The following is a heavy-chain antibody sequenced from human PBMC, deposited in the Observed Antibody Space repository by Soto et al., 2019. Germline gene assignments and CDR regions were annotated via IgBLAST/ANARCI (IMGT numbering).Heavy chain of an antibody. V-gene: IGHV3-9*01. CDR1: GFSFDDYG. D-gene: IGHD2-2*03. J-gene: IGHJ4*02. Sequence: EVQLVESGGCSVQPGGSLRLSCAASGFSFDDYGMHWVRKGPGKGLEWVSGISWNSGDIYYADSVKGRFTISRDNAKRSLYLQMNSLRTEDTALYYCAKDNDLDRDGPFDYWGQGILVTVSS. CDR2: ISWNSGDI. CDR3: AKDNDLDRDGPFDY.